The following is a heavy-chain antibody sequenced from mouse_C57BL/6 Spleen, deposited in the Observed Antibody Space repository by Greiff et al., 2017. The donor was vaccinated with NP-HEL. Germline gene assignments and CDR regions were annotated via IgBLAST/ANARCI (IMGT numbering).Heavy chain of an antibody. CDR2: INPSNGGT. CDR3: ARRDWDGGDFDY. Sequence: QVQLQQSGTELVKPGASVKLSCKASGYTFTSYWMHWVKQRPGQGLEWIGNINPSNGGTNYNEKFKSKATLTVDKSSSTAYMQLSSLASEDSAVYYCARRDWDGGDFDYWGQGTTLTVSS. CDR1: GYTFTSYW. V-gene: IGHV1-53*01. J-gene: IGHJ2*01. D-gene: IGHD4-1*01.